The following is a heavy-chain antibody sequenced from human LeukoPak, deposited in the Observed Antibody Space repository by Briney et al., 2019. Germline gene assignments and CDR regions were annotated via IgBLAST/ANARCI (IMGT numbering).Heavy chain of an antibody. V-gene: IGHV3-74*01. CDR2: ISSDGNNL. Sequence: GGSLRLSCAVSGFTFTRYAMSWVRQVPGKGLVWVSRISSDGNNLQYADSVKGRFTISRDNAMNTLYLQMNSLRVEDTAVYYCARIIVGATGIDYWGQGTLVTVSS. D-gene: IGHD1-26*01. J-gene: IGHJ4*02. CDR1: GFTFTRYA. CDR3: ARIIVGATGIDY.